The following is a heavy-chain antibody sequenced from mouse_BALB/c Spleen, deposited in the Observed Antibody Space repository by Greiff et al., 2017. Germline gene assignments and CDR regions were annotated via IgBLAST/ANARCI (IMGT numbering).Heavy chain of an antibody. V-gene: IGHV5-17*02. CDR3: ARKGRYDAMDY. J-gene: IGHJ4*01. CDR2: ISSGSSTI. CDR1: GFTFSSFG. Sequence: DVLLVESGGGLVQPGGSRKLSCAASGFTFSSFGMHWVRQAPEKELEWVAYISSGSSTIYYADTVKGRFTISRDNPKNTLFLQMTSLRSEDTAMYYCARKGRYDAMDYWGQGTSVTVSS.